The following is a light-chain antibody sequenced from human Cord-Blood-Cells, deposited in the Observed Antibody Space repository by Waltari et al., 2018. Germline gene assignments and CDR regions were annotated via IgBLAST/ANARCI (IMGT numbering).Light chain of an antibody. V-gene: IGLV2-23*01. Sequence: QSALTQPASVSGSPGPSITISCTGTSSYVGSYHLVSWYQQHPGKAPKLMIYEGSKRPSGVSNRFSGSKSGNTASLTISGLQAEDEADYYCCSYAGSSTFVVFGGGTKLTVL. CDR3: CSYAGSSTFVV. CDR2: EGS. CDR1: SSYVGSYHL. J-gene: IGLJ2*01.